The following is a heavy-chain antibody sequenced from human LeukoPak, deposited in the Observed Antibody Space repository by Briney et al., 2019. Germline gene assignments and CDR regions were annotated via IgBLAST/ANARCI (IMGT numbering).Heavy chain of an antibody. CDR3: ARSWEYYYGMDV. CDR2: ISAYNGNT. J-gene: IGHJ6*02. D-gene: IGHD1-26*01. Sequence: ASVMISCKASGYTLTSYSISWVRQAPGQGLEWMGWISAYNGNTNYAQKLQGRVTMTTDTSTSTAYMELRSLRSDDTAVYYCARSWEYYYGMDVWGQGTTVTVSS. CDR1: GYTLTSYS. V-gene: IGHV1-18*01.